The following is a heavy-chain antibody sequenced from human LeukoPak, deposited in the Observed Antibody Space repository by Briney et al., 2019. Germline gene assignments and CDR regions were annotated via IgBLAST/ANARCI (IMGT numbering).Heavy chain of an antibody. J-gene: IGHJ4*02. D-gene: IGHD1-26*01. CDR2: ISYTGDTT. Sequence: PGGSLRLSCAASGFTFSSYAMSWVRQAPGKGLEWVSTISYTGDTTYYADSVKGRFIISRDNSKNTLYVQMNSLRAEDTAVYYCAKGVGSPLYFDYWGQGTLVTVSS. V-gene: IGHV3-23*01. CDR1: GFTFSSYA. CDR3: AKGVGSPLYFDY.